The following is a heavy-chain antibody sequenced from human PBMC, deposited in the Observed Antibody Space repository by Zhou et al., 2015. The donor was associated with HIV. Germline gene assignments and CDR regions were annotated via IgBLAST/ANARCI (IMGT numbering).Heavy chain of an antibody. CDR3: AKDIEWQGRFSTGGDF. D-gene: IGHD2-8*02. CDR1: GLVFEKYA. CDR2: FSLDLGII. V-gene: IGHV3-9*01. Sequence: EVQLVESGGGLAQPGRSLTLSCAASGLVFEKYAMHWVRQVPGKGLEWVAGFSLDLGIIDYADSVRGRFTISRENAKSSLYLQMTDLRAGDTAVYYCAKDIEWQGRFSTGGDFWGQGTLVIVSS. J-gene: IGHJ4*02.